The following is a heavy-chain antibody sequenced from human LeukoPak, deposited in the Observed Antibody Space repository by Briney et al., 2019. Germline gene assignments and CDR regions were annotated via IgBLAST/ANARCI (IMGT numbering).Heavy chain of an antibody. CDR2: IYYSGSA. Sequence: SETLSLTXTVSGGSISSGDYYWSWIRQPPGKGLEWIGYIYYSGSAYYNPSLKSRLTISVDTSKNQFSLKLSSVTAADTAVYYCAREFRARSGPSDAFDIWGQGTMVTVSS. CDR3: AREFRARSGPSDAFDI. J-gene: IGHJ3*02. V-gene: IGHV4-30-4*08. D-gene: IGHD6-25*01. CDR1: GGSISSGDYY.